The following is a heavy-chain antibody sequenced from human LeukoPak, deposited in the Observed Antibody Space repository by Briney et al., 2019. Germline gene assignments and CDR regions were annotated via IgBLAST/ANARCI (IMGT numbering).Heavy chain of an antibody. J-gene: IGHJ3*02. D-gene: IGHD3-22*01. Sequence: PSETLSLTCTVSGGSISSYYWSWIRQPPGKGLEWIGRIYTSGSTNYNPSLKSRVTMSVDTSKNQFSLKLSSVTAADTAVYYCAREWGFTMIARAFDIWGQGTMVTVSS. CDR3: AREWGFTMIARAFDI. V-gene: IGHV4-4*07. CDR2: IYTSGST. CDR1: GGSISSYY.